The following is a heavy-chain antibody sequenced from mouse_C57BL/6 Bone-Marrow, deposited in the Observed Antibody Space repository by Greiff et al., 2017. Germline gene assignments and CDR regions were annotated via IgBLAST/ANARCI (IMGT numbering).Heavy chain of an antibody. V-gene: IGHV1-67*01. CDR2: ISTYYGDA. D-gene: IGHD1-1*01. J-gene: IGHJ2*01. CDR1: GYTFTDYA. CDR3: ARSITTVVARGDY. Sequence: QVQLQQSGPELVRPGVSVKISCKGSGYTFTDYAMHWVKQSHAKSLEWIGVISTYYGDASYNQKFKDKATMTVAKSSSTAYMELARLTSEDSAVYYCARSITTVVARGDYWGQGTTLTVSS.